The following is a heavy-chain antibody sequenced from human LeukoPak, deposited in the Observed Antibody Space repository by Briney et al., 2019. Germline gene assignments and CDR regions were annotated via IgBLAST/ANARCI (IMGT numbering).Heavy chain of an antibody. Sequence: GGSLRLSCAASGFTFSSYSMNWVRQAPGKGLEWVSGISGSGGGTYYADSVKGRFTISRDNSKNTLYLQMNSLRAEDTAVYYCAKDPYGDYVRYFDYWGQGTLVTVSS. CDR3: AKDPYGDYVRYFDY. J-gene: IGHJ4*02. D-gene: IGHD4-17*01. CDR1: GFTFSSYS. CDR2: ISGSGGGT. V-gene: IGHV3-23*01.